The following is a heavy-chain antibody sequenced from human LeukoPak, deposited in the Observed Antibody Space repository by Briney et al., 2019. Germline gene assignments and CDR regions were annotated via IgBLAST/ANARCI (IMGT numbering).Heavy chain of an antibody. D-gene: IGHD6-19*01. CDR1: GGSISSYY. J-gene: IGHJ3*02. CDR2: IDYSGST. V-gene: IGHV4-59*08. Sequence: PSETLSLTCSISGGSISSYYWSWIRQPPGKGLEWIGNIDYSGSTIYNPALKSRVTMSVDTSKYQFSLDLTSVTAADTAVYYCARHKPIAVAGHDAFDIWGQGTMVTVSS. CDR3: ARHKPIAVAGHDAFDI.